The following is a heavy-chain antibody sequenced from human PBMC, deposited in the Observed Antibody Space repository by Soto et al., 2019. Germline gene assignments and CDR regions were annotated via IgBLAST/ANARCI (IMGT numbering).Heavy chain of an antibody. V-gene: IGHV3-21*01. CDR2: ISSSSSYI. CDR3: ARIIAAAGTALSIYYYYGMDV. CDR1: GFTFSSYS. Sequence: EVQLVESGGGLVKPGGSLRLSCAASGFTFSSYSMNWVRQAPGKGLEWISSISSSSSYIYYADSVKGRFTISRDNAKNSLYLHMNSLRAEDTAVYYCARIIAAAGTALSIYYYYGMDVWGQGTTVTVSS. D-gene: IGHD6-13*01. J-gene: IGHJ6*02.